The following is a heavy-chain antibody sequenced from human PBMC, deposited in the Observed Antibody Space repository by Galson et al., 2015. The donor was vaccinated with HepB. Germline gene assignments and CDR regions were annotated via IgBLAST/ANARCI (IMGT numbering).Heavy chain of an antibody. D-gene: IGHD2-2*01. J-gene: IGHJ6*02. V-gene: IGHV1-69*06. Sequence: SVKVSCKASGGIFSSYAISWVRQAPGQGLEWMGGIIPIFATANYAQKFQGRVTITADKSTSTAYMELNSLRSEDTAVYYCARDRASVVVPGADNYYYGMDVWGQGTTVTVSS. CDR2: IIPIFATA. CDR3: ARDRASVVVPGADNYYYGMDV. CDR1: GGIFSSYA.